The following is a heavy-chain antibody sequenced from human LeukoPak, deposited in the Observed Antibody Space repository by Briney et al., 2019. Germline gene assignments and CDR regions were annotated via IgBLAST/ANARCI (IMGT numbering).Heavy chain of an antibody. V-gene: IGHV1-18*01. CDR1: GYTFTSYG. Sequence: VASVKVSCKASGYTFTSYGISWVRQAPGQGLEWMGWISAYNGNTNYAQKLQGRVTMTTDTSTGTAYIELRSLRSDDTAVYYCARDGYGYGYADYWGQGTLVTVSS. J-gene: IGHJ4*02. CDR3: ARDGYGYGYADY. D-gene: IGHD5-18*01. CDR2: ISAYNGNT.